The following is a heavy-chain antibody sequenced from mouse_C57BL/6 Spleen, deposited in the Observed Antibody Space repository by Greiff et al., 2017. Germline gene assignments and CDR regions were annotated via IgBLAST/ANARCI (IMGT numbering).Heavy chain of an antibody. CDR2: IYPGDGDT. J-gene: IGHJ3*01. CDR1: GYAFSSYW. V-gene: IGHV1-80*01. CDR3: ARDYYGSSPWFAD. D-gene: IGHD1-1*01. Sequence: QVQLQQSGAELVKPGASVKISCKASGYAFSSYWMNWVKQRPGQGLEWIGQIYPGDGDTNYNGKFKGKATLTADKSSSTAYMQLSSLTSEDSAVYIGARDYYGSSPWFADGGKGTLVTVSA.